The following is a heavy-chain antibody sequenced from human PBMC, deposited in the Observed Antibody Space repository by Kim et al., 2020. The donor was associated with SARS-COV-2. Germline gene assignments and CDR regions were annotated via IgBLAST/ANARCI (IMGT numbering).Heavy chain of an antibody. D-gene: IGHD2-2*01. CDR1: GFTFSNFG. V-gene: IGHV3-23*01. J-gene: IGHJ4*02. Sequence: GGSLRLSCAASGFTFSNFGMSWVRQAPGKGLEWVSAISNSADAINYADSVKGRFTISRDSSKNTLFLQMNSLRADDTAVYYCAKRIETVVDKRHFNFDSWRQGALVTVSS. CDR3: AKRIETVVDKRHFNFDS. CDR2: ISNSADAI.